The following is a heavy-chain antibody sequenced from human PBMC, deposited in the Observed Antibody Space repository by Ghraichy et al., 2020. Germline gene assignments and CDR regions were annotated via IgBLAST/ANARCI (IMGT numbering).Heavy chain of an antibody. CDR3: ARGVTAAPVYGAIDF. D-gene: IGHD6-13*01. CDR2: IYWDDDE. Sequence: SGPTLVKPTQTLTLTCTFSGFSLSTPGVGVGWIRQPPGKALEWLALIYWDDDERYSPSLRSRLTITKDTSKNQVVFTMTNLDPLDTATYFCARGVTAAPVYGAIDFWGQGTVVTVSS. V-gene: IGHV2-5*02. J-gene: IGHJ3*01. CDR1: GFSLSTPGVG.